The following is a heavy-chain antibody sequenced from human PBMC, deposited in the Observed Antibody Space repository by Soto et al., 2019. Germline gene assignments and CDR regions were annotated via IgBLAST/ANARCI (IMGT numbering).Heavy chain of an antibody. CDR1: GGSISSGDYY. D-gene: IGHD1-20*01. V-gene: IGHV4-30-4*01. Sequence: SETLSLTCTVSGGSISSGDYYWSWIRQPPGKGLEWIGYIYYSGSTYYNPSLKSRVTISVDTSKNQFSLKMSSVTAADTAVYYCARGRTLITGTSFGYWGQGTLVTVSS. CDR3: ARGRTLITGTSFGY. J-gene: IGHJ4*02. CDR2: IYYSGST.